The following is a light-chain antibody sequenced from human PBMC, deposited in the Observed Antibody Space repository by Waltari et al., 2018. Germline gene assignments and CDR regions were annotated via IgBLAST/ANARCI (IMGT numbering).Light chain of an antibody. CDR3: HVWDSSTKHAI. CDR1: TIGGRS. J-gene: IGLJ2*01. V-gene: IGLV3-21*03. CDR2: DDS. Sequence: SYVLTQPSSVSVAPGKTATITCGGTTIGGRSVHWYQQKPGQAPVLVLYDDSNRPSGIPERFSGSNSGNTATLTISRVEAGDEADYSCHVWDSSTKHAIFGGGTKLTVL.